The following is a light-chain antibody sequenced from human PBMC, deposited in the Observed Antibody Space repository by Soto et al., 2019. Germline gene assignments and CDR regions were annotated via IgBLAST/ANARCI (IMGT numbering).Light chain of an antibody. J-gene: IGKJ5*01. CDR3: QQYNNWPQSIT. CDR2: GAS. V-gene: IGKV3-20*01. Sequence: EIVFTKSPGTLSLSPGERDTLTCRASQSVSSSYLAWYQQKPGQAPRLLIYGASSRATGIPDRFSGSGSGTDFTLTISRLEPEDFAVYYCQQYNNWPQSITLGQGARLEIK. CDR1: QSVSSSY.